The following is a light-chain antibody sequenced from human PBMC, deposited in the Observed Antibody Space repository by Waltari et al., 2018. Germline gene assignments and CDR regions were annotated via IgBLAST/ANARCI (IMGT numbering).Light chain of an antibody. CDR1: QSISTF. J-gene: IGKJ1*01. CDR3: QLSHRTPPT. V-gene: IGKV1-39*01. CDR2: ATS. Sequence: DIQMTQSPSSLSASVGDRVTITCRASQSISTFLNWYQQKPGKAPELLIYATSSLQTGGPSRFSGSGSGTDFTLTISGLQPEDLATYYCQLSHRTPPTFGQGTKVEIK.